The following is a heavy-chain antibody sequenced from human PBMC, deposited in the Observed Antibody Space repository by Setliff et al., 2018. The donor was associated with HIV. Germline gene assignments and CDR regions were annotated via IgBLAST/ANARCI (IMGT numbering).Heavy chain of an antibody. Sequence: PSETLSLTCAVYGGSFSGYYWSWIRQSPGKGLEWIGEINHSGSTNYNPSLKSRVTILGDTSKNQFSLKLSSVTAADTAVYYCARRAVSDYFTRFDYWGQGTLVTVSS. D-gene: IGHD3-3*01. CDR1: GGSFSGYY. CDR3: ARRAVSDYFTRFDY. V-gene: IGHV4-34*01. CDR2: INHSGST. J-gene: IGHJ4*02.